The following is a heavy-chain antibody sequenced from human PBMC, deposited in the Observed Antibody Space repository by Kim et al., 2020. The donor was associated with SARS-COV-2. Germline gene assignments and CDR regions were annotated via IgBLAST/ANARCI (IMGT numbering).Heavy chain of an antibody. CDR2: INAGNGNT. CDR3: ARAPYGSGFRDWFDP. D-gene: IGHD3-10*01. J-gene: IGHJ5*02. Sequence: ASVKVSCKASGYTFTSYAMHWVRQAPGQRLEWMGWINAGNGNTKYSQKFQGRVTITRDTSTSTAYMELSSLRSEDTAVYYCARAPYGSGFRDWFDPWGQGTLVTVSS. V-gene: IGHV1-3*01. CDR1: GYTFTSYA.